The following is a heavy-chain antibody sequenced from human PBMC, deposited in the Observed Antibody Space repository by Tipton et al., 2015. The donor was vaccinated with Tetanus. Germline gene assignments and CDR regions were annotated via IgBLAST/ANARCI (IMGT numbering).Heavy chain of an antibody. D-gene: IGHD1-1*01. CDR3: ARHEGGLERRLGDSFDM. CDR1: GYIFTNYW. CDR2: IYLGDSHT. Sequence: QLVQSGAEVKKPGESLMISCKGSGYIFTNYWIGWVRQMPGKGLEWMGVIYLGDSHTRYSPSFQGQITISADKSISTAYLQWSSLKASDTAMYYCARHEGGLERRLGDSFDMWGQGTMVTVSS. V-gene: IGHV5-51*01. J-gene: IGHJ3*02.